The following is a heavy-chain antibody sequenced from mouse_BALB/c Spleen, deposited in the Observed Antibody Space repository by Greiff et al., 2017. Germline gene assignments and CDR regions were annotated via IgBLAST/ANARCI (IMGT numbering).Heavy chain of an antibody. V-gene: IGHV5-12-2*01. J-gene: IGHJ4*01. CDR1: GFTFSSYT. CDR3: ARAGLLRLRNYAMDY. D-gene: IGHD1-2*01. CDR2: ISNGGGST. Sequence: EVKLVESGGGLVQPGGSLKLSCAASGFTFSSYTMSWVRQTPEKRLEWVAYISNGGGSTYYPDTVKGRFTISRDNAKNTLYLQMSSLKSEDTAMYYCARAGLLRLRNYAMDYWGQGTSVTVSS.